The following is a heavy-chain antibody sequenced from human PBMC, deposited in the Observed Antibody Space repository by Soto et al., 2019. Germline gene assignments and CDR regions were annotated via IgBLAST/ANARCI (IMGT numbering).Heavy chain of an antibody. CDR1: GFTFSSYA. V-gene: IGHV3-23*01. D-gene: IGHD6-13*01. J-gene: IGHJ4*02. CDR2: ISGSGGST. CDR3: AKDSDAAGTWDYFDY. Sequence: PGGSLRLSCAASGFTFSSYAMSWVRQAPGKGLEWVSAISGSGGSTYYADSVKGRLTISRDNSKNTLYLQMNSLRAEDTAVYYCAKDSDAAGTWDYFDYWGQGTLVTSPQ.